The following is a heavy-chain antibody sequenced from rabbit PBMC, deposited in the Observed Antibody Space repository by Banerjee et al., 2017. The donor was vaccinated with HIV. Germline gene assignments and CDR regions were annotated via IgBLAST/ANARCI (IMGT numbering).Heavy chain of an antibody. Sequence: QEQLEESGGGLVQPEGSLTLTCTASGFSFSNKYVMCWVRQAPGKGLELIACMYTTDGNSHYASWAKGRFTISKTSSTTVTLQMTSLTAADTATYFCARHETGTSGWNFNLWGQGTLVTVS. J-gene: IGHJ4*01. D-gene: IGHD1-1*01. CDR3: ARHETGTSGWNFNL. V-gene: IGHV1S45*01. CDR1: GFSFSNKYV. CDR2: MYTTDGNS.